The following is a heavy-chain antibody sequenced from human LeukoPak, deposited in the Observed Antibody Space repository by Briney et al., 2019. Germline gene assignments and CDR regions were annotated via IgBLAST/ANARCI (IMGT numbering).Heavy chain of an antibody. CDR2: IHYTGST. CDR3: AGGPAVTTNDY. CDR1: GASISSYY. J-gene: IGHJ4*02. V-gene: IGHV4-59*01. Sequence: WETLSLTCTASGASISSYYWTWIRQTPGKGLEWIGYIHYTGSTNYNPSLKSRVTISVDTSKGQFSLDLTSVTAADTAVYYCAGGPAVTTNDYWGQGTLVTVFS. D-gene: IGHD4-17*01.